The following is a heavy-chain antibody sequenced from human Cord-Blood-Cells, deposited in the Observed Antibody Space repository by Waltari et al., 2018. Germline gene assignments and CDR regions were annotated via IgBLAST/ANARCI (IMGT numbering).Heavy chain of an antibody. J-gene: IGHJ5*02. CDR3: ARGGDYWFDP. CDR2: IYYSGST. Sequence: QVQLQESGPGLVKPSETLSLTCTVSGGPISSHYWTWIRQPPGKGLEWIGYIYYSGSTNYNPSLKSRVTISVDTSKNQFSLKLSSVTAADTAVYYCARGGDYWFDPWGQGTLVTVSS. V-gene: IGHV4-59*08. D-gene: IGHD4-17*01. CDR1: GGPISSHY.